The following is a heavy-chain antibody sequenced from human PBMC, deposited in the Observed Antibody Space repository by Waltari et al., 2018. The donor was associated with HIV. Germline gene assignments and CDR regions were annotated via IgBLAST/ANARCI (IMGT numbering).Heavy chain of an antibody. CDR2: IKSDGTIT. D-gene: IGHD3-9*01. J-gene: IGHJ4*02. Sequence: EVQLVESGGGLVQPGGSLRRSCAASGFTFRSFWMHWVRKAPGKGLVWVSRIKSDGTITTYADSVKGRFTISRDNAKNTLFLQMNSLRAEDTAIYYCARDLVVLRYFDWLSTYFDYWGQGTLVTVSS. V-gene: IGHV3-74*01. CDR3: ARDLVVLRYFDWLSTYFDY. CDR1: GFTFRSFW.